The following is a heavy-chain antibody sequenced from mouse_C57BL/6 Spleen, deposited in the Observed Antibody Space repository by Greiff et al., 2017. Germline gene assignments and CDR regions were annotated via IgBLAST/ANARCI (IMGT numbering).Heavy chain of an antibody. Sequence: QVQLQQPGAELVMPGASVKLSCKASGYTFTSYWMPWVKQRPGQGLEWIGEIDPSDSYTYYTQQFKGKSTLTVDKSSSTAYMQLSSLTAEDSAVYYCARGGKTAQGFAYWGQGTLVTVSA. D-gene: IGHD3-2*02. CDR2: IDPSDSYT. CDR3: ARGGKTAQGFAY. V-gene: IGHV1-69*01. J-gene: IGHJ3*01. CDR1: GYTFTSYW.